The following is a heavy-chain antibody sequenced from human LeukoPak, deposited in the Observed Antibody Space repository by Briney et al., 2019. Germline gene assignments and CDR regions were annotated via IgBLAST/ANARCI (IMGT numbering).Heavy chain of an antibody. D-gene: IGHD5-18*01. V-gene: IGHV1-2*02. Sequence: GASVKVSCKASGYTFTGYYMHWVRQAPGQGLEWMGWINPNSGGTNYAQKFQGRVTMTRDTSISTAYMELSRLRSDDTAVYYCARADGYSYVCGGNNWFDPWGQGTLVTVSS. CDR1: GYTFTGYY. J-gene: IGHJ5*02. CDR3: ARADGYSYVCGGNNWFDP. CDR2: INPNSGGT.